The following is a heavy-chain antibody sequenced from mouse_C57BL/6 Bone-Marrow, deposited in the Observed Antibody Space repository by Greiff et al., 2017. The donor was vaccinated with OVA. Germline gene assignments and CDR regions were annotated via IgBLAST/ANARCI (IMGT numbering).Heavy chain of an antibody. Sequence: EVQLVESGPGLVKPSQSLSLTCSVTGYSITSGYYWNWIRQFPGNKLEWMGYISYDGSNNYNPSLKNRISITRDTSKNQFFLKLNSVTTEDTATYYCARGYDYDRPWYFDVWGTGTTVTVSS. CDR3: ARGYDYDRPWYFDV. CDR1: GYSITSGYY. D-gene: IGHD2-4*01. J-gene: IGHJ1*03. V-gene: IGHV3-6*01. CDR2: ISYDGSN.